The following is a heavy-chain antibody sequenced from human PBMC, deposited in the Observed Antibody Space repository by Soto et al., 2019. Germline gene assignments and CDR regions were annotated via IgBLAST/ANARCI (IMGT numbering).Heavy chain of an antibody. CDR3: AKKLHFGSGSYYFYFDY. V-gene: IGHV3-74*01. J-gene: IGHJ4*02. D-gene: IGHD3-10*01. CDR2: INSDASST. Sequence: GGSLRLSCAASGFTFNIYWMHWVRQAPGKGLVWVSRINSDASSTNYADSVKGRFTISRDNAKNTLYLQMNSLRVEDTAVYYCAKKLHFGSGSYYFYFDYWGQGTLVTVSS. CDR1: GFTFNIYW.